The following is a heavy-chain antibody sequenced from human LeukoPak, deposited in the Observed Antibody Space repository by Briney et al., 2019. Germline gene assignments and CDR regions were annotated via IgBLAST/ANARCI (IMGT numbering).Heavy chain of an antibody. CDR2: IYYSGST. CDR3: ARDLIERITMVRGVPPFFDY. CDR1: GGSISSSSYY. J-gene: IGHJ4*02. V-gene: IGHV4-39*07. Sequence: SETLSLTCTVSGGSISSSSYYWGWIRQPPGKGLEWIGSIYYSGSTYYNPSLKSRVTISVDTSKNQFSLKLSSVTAADTAVYYCARDLIERITMVRGVPPFFDYWGQGTLVTVSS. D-gene: IGHD3-10*01.